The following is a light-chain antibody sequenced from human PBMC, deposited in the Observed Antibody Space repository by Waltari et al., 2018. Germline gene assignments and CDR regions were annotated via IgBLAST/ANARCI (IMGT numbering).Light chain of an antibody. J-gene: IGLJ3*02. CDR2: TNN. CDR3: SAWDDSLNGLV. V-gene: IGLV1-44*01. Sequence: QSVLTQPPSASGTPGQRVTISCSRSSSNIGSNTVNWYQQIPGTAPKLLIYTNNQWPSGVPDRFSGSKSGTSASLAISGLQSEDEADYYCSAWDDSLNGLVFGGGTKLTVL. CDR1: SSNIGSNT.